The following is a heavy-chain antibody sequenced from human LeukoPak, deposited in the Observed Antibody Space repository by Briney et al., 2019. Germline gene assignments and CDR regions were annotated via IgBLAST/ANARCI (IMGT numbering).Heavy chain of an antibody. CDR2: IYYSGST. D-gene: IGHD2-15*01. CDR3: ARRIPPGYYYYYGMDV. V-gene: IGHV4-39*07. J-gene: IGHJ6*02. Sequence: SETLSLTCTVSGGSLSSYYWGWIRQPPGKGLEWIGSIYYSGSTYYNPSLKSRVTISVDTSKNQFSLKLSSVTAADTAVYYCARRIPPGYYYYYGMDVWGQGTTVTVSS. CDR1: GGSLSSYY.